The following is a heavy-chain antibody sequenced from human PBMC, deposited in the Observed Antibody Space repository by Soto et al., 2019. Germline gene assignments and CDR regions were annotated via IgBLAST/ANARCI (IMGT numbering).Heavy chain of an antibody. V-gene: IGHV4-30-2*01. CDR3: ARERGGYGLFDS. CDR1: GGSISNAAYS. CDR2: IYPSGMP. J-gene: IGHJ4*02. D-gene: IGHD5-18*01. Sequence: SETLSLSCTVSGGSISNAAYSWSWTRQPPGKGLEWIGYIYPSGMPFYNPSLRSRVTISIDGSNDQFSLNLKSVTAADTAVYYCARERGGYGLFDSWGQGTLVTVSS.